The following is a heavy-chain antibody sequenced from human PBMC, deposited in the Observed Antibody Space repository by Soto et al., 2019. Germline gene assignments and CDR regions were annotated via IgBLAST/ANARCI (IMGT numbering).Heavy chain of an antibody. CDR2: IWSDGSNK. V-gene: IGHV3-33*01. J-gene: IGHJ4*02. Sequence: QVQLVESGGGVVQPGRSLRLSCAASGFTFNNYAMHWVRQAPGKGLEWVTLIWSDGSNKYYVDSVKGRFTISRDNSKNTLYLQMNALRDEDTAVYYCARPSRVQVVRSTESLDYWGQGTLVTVSS. CDR1: GFTFNNYA. CDR3: ARPSRVQVVRSTESLDY. D-gene: IGHD6-13*01.